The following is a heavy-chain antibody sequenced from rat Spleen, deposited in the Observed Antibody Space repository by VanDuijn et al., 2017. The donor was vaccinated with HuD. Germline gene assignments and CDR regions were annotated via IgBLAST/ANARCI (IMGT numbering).Heavy chain of an antibody. CDR1: GFSLTNYG. CDR3: ARHDYSGDVDFEY. J-gene: IGHJ2*01. CDR2: IWGDGST. V-gene: IGHV2-13*01. Sequence: QVQLKESGPGLVQPSQTLSLTCTVSGFSLTNYGVTWVRQPPGKGLEWMGGIWGDGSTNYNSAVQSRLSISRDTSKSQVFLKMNSLQPEDTGTYYCARHDYSGDVDFEYWGQGVRVTVSS. D-gene: IGHD1-1*01.